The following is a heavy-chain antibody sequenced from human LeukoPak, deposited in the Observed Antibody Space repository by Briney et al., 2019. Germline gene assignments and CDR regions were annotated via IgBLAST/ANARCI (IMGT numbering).Heavy chain of an antibody. J-gene: IGHJ4*02. CDR3: ARCPYYSSSCDY. Sequence: ASVKVSCKASGYTFTSYDINWVRHPTGQGLEWMGWMNPNSGNTGYAQKFQVKVTMTRNTSISTAYMELSSLRSEDTAVYYCARCPYYSSSCDYWGQGTLVTVSS. CDR2: MNPNSGNT. V-gene: IGHV1-8*01. D-gene: IGHD6-13*01. CDR1: GYTFTSYD.